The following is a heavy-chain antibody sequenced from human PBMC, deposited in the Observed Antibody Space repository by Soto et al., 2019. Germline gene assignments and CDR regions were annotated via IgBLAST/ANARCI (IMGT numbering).Heavy chain of an antibody. J-gene: IGHJ4*02. CDR1: GYTFTGYY. CDR2: ISPDSGGT. CDR3: ARDSGYCTSTSCYHFDS. V-gene: IGHV1-2*02. D-gene: IGHD2-2*01. Sequence: ASVKVSCKASGYTFTGYYMHWVRQAPGQGLEWMGWISPDSGGTNYAQKFQGRVTMTRDTSITTAYMELSSLRSDDTAVYFCARDSGYCTSTSCYHFDSWGQGSQVTVSS.